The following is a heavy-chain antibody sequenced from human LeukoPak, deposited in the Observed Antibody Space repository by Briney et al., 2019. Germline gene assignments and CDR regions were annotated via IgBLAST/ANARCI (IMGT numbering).Heavy chain of an antibody. CDR1: GFTFSSYG. J-gene: IGHJ6*02. V-gene: IGHV3-30*02. CDR3: ASSNFYYYYGMDV. CDR2: IRYDGSNK. Sequence: PGGSLRLSCAASGFTFSSYGMHWVRQAPGKGLEWVAFIRYDGSNKYYADSVKGRFTISRDNAKNSLYLQMNSLRAEDTAVYYCASSNFYYYYGMDVWGQGTTVTVSS. D-gene: IGHD2/OR15-2a*01.